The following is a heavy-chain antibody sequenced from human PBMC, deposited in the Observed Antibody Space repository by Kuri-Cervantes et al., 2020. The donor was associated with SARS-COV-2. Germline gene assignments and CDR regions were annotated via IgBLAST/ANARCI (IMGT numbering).Heavy chain of an antibody. CDR3: ARLIVSVTIFGVVNPWGPGDY. J-gene: IGHJ4*02. Sequence: SETLSLTCAVYGGSFSGYYWSWIRQPPGKGLEWIGEINHSGSTNYNPSLKSRVTISVDTSKNQFSLKLSSVTAADTAVYYCARLIVSVTIFGVVNPWGPGDYWGQGTLVTCYS. CDR2: INHSGST. CDR1: GGSFSGYY. D-gene: IGHD3-3*01. V-gene: IGHV4-34*01.